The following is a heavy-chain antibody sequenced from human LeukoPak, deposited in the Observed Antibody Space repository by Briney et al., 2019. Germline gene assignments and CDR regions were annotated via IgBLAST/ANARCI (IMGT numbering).Heavy chain of an antibody. J-gene: IGHJ3*02. CDR3: AKDSYDHNGIFDALDI. CDR1: GFTFSHYA. Sequence: GGSLRLSCAASGFTFSHYAMTWVRQAPGKGLEWVSPIGGPGEEYYADSVKGRFTISRDASKNTLFLQMNSLRAEDTAIYYCAKDSYDHNGIFDALDIWGQGTMVTVSS. V-gene: IGHV3-23*01. D-gene: IGHD3-16*01. CDR2: IGGPGEE.